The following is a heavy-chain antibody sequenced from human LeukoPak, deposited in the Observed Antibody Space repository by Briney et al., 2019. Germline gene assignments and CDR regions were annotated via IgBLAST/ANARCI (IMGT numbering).Heavy chain of an antibody. V-gene: IGHV4-4*08. CDR2: ISNSGST. CDR3: AREAQSWDIVVVPAAIQTHFDY. D-gene: IGHD2-2*02. CDR1: GGPITSHY. J-gene: IGHJ4*02. Sequence: SETLSLTCTVSGGPITSHYWTWIRQSPVRGLEWIGDISNSGSTSYNPSLKSRVTISVDTSKNQFSLKLSSVTAADTAVYYCAREAQSWDIVVVPAAIQTHFDYWGQGTLVTVSS.